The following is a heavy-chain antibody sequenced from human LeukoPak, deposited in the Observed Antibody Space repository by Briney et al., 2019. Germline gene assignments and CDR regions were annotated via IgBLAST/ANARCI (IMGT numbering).Heavy chain of an antibody. V-gene: IGHV3-48*02. J-gene: IGHJ3*02. CDR3: ARAHAMVTVAFDI. CDR2: ISSSSSTI. Sequence: GGSLRLSCAAYGFTFSNYSMNWVRQAPGKGLEWVSYISSSSSTIYYADSVKGRFTISRDNAKNSLYLQMNSLRDEDTAVYYCARAHAMVTVAFDIWGQGTMVTVSS. CDR1: GFTFSNYS. D-gene: IGHD5-18*01.